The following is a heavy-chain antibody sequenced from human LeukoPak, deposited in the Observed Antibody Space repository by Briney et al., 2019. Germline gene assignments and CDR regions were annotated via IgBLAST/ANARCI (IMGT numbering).Heavy chain of an antibody. D-gene: IGHD3-10*01. J-gene: IGHJ4*02. CDR2: ISSSSSYT. Sequence: GGSLRLSCAASGFTFSDYYMSWIRQASGKGLEWVSYISSSSSYTNYADSVKGRFTISRDNAKNSLYLQMNSLRAEGTAVYYCARDPLIDSGSDYWGQGTLVTVSS. V-gene: IGHV3-11*06. CDR1: GFTFSDYY. CDR3: ARDPLIDSGSDY.